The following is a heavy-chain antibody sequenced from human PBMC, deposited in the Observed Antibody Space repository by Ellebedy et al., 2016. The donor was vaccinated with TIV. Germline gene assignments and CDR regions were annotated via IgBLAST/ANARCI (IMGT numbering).Heavy chain of an antibody. V-gene: IGHV3-43D*03. J-gene: IGHJ4*02. CDR1: GFTFDDYA. CDR3: AKDPTPYNSGWYPDY. CDR2: ISWDGGST. Sequence: GGSLRLSXAASGFTFDDYAMHWVRQAPGKGLEWVSLISWDGGSTYYADSVKGRFTISRDNSKNSLYLQMNSLRAEDTALYYCAKDPTPYNSGWYPDYWGQGTLVTVSS. D-gene: IGHD6-19*01.